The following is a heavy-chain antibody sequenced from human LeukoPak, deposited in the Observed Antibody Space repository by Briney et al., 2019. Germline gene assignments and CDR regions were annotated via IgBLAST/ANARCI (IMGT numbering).Heavy chain of an antibody. CDR2: ITWNSYNI. Sequence: GGSLRLSCAASGFTFDGYAMHWVRQAPGKGLEWVSAITWNSYNISYADSVKGRFTISRDNAKNSLYLQMNSLRTEDTALYYCAKDIGPYGSFFDYWGQGTLVTVSS. CDR1: GFTFDGYA. J-gene: IGHJ4*02. D-gene: IGHD3-10*01. CDR3: AKDIGPYGSFFDY. V-gene: IGHV3-9*01.